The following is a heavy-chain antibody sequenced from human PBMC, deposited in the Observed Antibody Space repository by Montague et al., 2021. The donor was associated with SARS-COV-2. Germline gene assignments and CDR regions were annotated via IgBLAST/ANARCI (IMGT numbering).Heavy chain of an antibody. CDR2: IYYSGTT. V-gene: IGHV4-39*02. D-gene: IGHD3-10*01. J-gene: IGHJ4*02. Sequence: SETLSLTCTASGGSISSSSYYWGWIRQPPGKELEWIGNIYYSGTTYYNPSLQSRGTISVDTSKNHLSLRLSSVTAADTAVYFCARGMIRGVTTPFDYWGQGSQVTVSS. CDR3: ARGMIRGVTTPFDY. CDR1: GGSISSSSYY.